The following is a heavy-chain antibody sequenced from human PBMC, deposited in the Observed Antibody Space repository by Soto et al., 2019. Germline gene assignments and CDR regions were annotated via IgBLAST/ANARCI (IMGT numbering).Heavy chain of an antibody. CDR2: ISGGGDTT. V-gene: IGHV3-23*01. D-gene: IGHD3-10*01. CDR3: AKGRGGSGSLTPRVDF. Sequence: EVQLLDSGGGLVQPGGSLRLSCAASGFTFNNYAMTCVRQAPGKGLEWVSAISGGGDTTSYADSVKGRFTVSRDGSKNTLYLQMSSLRAEDTALYYCAKGRGGSGSLTPRVDFWGQGTLVTVSS. CDR1: GFTFNNYA. J-gene: IGHJ4*02.